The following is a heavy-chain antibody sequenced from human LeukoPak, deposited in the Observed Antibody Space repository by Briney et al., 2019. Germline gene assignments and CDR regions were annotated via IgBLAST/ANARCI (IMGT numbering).Heavy chain of an antibody. Sequence: SETLSLTCTVSGYSISSGYYWGWIWQPPGKGLEWIGSIYHSGSTYYNPSLKSRVTISVDTSKNQFSLKLSSVTAADTAVYYCARDLDDFWSGYYSAWGQGTLVTVSS. V-gene: IGHV4-38-2*02. CDR1: GYSISSGYY. CDR2: IYHSGST. D-gene: IGHD3-3*01. J-gene: IGHJ5*02. CDR3: ARDLDDFWSGYYSA.